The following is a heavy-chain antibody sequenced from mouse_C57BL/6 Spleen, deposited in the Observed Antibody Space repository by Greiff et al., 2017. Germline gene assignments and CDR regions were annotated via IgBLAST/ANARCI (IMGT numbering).Heavy chain of an antibody. CDR3: PRRGNYSNFLDY. D-gene: IGHD2-5*01. CDR2: IYPSDSET. Sequence: QVQLQQPGAELVRPGSSVKLSCKASGYTFTSYWMDWVKQRPGQGLEWIGNIYPSDSETHYNQKFKDKATLTVDKSSSTAYMQLSSLTSEDSAVYYCPRRGNYSNFLDYWGQGTSVTVSS. J-gene: IGHJ4*01. CDR1: GYTFTSYW. V-gene: IGHV1-61*01.